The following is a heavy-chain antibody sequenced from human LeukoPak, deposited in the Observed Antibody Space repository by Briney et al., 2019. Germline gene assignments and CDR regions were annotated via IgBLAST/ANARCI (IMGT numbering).Heavy chain of an antibody. CDR1: EFIFSHYS. J-gene: IGHJ2*01. CDR2: ISSRSSYI. Sequence: GGSLRLSCAASEFIFSHYSMNWVRQAPGKGLEWVSSISSRSSYIFYADSMKGRFTISRNNAENSLYLQINSLRADDTAVYYCARDLGDIVLEPPAVYFDLWGRGTLVTVSS. D-gene: IGHD2-8*02. CDR3: ARDLGDIVLEPPAVYFDL. V-gene: IGHV3-21*01.